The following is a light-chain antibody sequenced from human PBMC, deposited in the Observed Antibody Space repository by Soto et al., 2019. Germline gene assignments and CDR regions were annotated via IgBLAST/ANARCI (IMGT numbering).Light chain of an antibody. CDR1: QGIRID. J-gene: IGKJ3*01. CDR2: AAS. Sequence: DIQMTQSPSSLSASVGDRVTITCRASQGIRIDLGWYQQKPGEVPKRLIYAASSLQSGVPSRFSGSGSGTEFTLTISSLQPEDFATYYCQQLNSYPFTFGPGTKVDIK. V-gene: IGKV1-17*01. CDR3: QQLNSYPFT.